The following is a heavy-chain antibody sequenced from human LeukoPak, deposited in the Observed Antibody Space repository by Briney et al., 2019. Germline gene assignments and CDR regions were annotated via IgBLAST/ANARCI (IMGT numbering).Heavy chain of an antibody. CDR1: GGSISSSSYY. CDR3: ARRQLSGYYYYYYMDV. V-gene: IGHV4-39*01. J-gene: IGHJ6*03. CDR2: IYYSGST. D-gene: IGHD2-2*01. Sequence: LETLSLTCTVSGGSISSSSYYWGWIRKPPGKGLEWIGSIYYSGSTYYNPSLKSRVTISVDTSKNQFSLKLSSVTAADTAVYYCARRQLSGYYYYYYMDVWGKGTTVTVSS.